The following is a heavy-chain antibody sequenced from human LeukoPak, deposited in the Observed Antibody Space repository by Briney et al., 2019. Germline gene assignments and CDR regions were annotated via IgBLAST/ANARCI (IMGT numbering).Heavy chain of an antibody. CDR1: SYTFTSYG. J-gene: IGHJ6*03. Sequence: ASVKVSCKASSYTFTSYGISWVRQAPGQGLEWMGWISAYNGNTNYAQKLQGRVTMTTDTSTSTAYMELRSLRSDDTAVYYCARSSGGPSEHRIAAPPGGYYYMDVWGKGTTVTVSS. V-gene: IGHV1-18*01. CDR2: ISAYNGNT. D-gene: IGHD6-13*01. CDR3: ARSSGGPSEHRIAAPPGGYYYMDV.